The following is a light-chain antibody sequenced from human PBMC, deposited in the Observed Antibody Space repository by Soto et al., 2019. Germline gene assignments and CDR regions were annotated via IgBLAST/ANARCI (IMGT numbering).Light chain of an antibody. CDR1: SSDVGGYNY. J-gene: IGLJ1*01. CDR3: LSYADTAYV. V-gene: IGLV2-8*01. Sequence: QSVLAQPPSASGSLGQSVTISCAGTSSDVGGYNYVSWYQQYPGKVPKLMIYEVSERPSGVPDRCSGSKSGNTAFLTVSGLQAEDEADYYCLSYADTAYVFGTGTKVTVL. CDR2: EVS.